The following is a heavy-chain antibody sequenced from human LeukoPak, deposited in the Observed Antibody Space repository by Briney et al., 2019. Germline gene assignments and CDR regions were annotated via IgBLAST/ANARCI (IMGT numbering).Heavy chain of an antibody. CDR1: GFTFSSYA. CDR3: AKKVRYFDWLLPTTNYFDY. D-gene: IGHD3-9*01. J-gene: IGHJ4*02. CDR2: ISYDGSNK. V-gene: IGHV3-30*04. Sequence: GRSLRLSCAASGFTFSSYAMHWVRQAPGKGLEWVAVISYDGSNKYYADSVKGRFTISRDNSKNTLYLQMNSLRAEDTAVYYCAKKVRYFDWLLPTTNYFDYWGQGTLVTVSS.